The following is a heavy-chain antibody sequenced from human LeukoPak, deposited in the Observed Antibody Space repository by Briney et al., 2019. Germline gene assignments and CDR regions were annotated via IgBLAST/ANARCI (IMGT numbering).Heavy chain of an antibody. CDR1: GFSVSTNY. D-gene: IGHD2-21*02. J-gene: IGHJ6*02. Sequence: GGSLRLSCAASGFSVSTNYMNWVRQAPGKGLEWVSVLYSGGSTYYADSVKGRFTISRDNSKNTLYLQMNSLRAEDTAVYYCARDSETETGWYYYGMDVWGQGTTVTVSS. CDR3: ARDSETETGWYYYGMDV. CDR2: LYSGGST. V-gene: IGHV3-53*01.